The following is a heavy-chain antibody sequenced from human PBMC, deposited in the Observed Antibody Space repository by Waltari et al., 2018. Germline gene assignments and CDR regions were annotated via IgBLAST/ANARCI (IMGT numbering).Heavy chain of an antibody. D-gene: IGHD6-19*01. CDR1: GGSISSSSYY. Sequence: QLQLQESGPGLVKPSETLSLTCTVSGGSISSSSYYWGWIRQPPGKGLEWIGSIYYSGSTYYNPSLKSRVTISVDTSKNQFSLKRSSVTAADTAVYYCARDLYSSGWYPGYWGQGTLVTVSS. V-gene: IGHV4-39*07. J-gene: IGHJ4*02. CDR2: IYYSGST. CDR3: ARDLYSSGWYPGY.